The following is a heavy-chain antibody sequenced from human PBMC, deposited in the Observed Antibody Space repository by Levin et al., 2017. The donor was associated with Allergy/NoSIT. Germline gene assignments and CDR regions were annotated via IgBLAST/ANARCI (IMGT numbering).Heavy chain of an antibody. Sequence: PGGSLRLSCKASGYTFTAYYMHWVRQAPGQGLEWMGRINPNNDGTNYVQRFQGRVTMTRDTSISTAYMELSRLRSDDTAVYYCARGGGVTAAGTPHDFWGQGTLVTVSS. J-gene: IGHJ4*02. CDR2: INPNNDGT. CDR1: GYTFTAYY. D-gene: IGHD6-13*01. V-gene: IGHV1-2*06. CDR3: ARGGGVTAAGTPHDF.